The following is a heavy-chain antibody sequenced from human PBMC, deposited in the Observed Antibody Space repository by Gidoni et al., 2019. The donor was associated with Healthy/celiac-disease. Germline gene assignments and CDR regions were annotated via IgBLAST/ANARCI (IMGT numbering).Heavy chain of an antibody. Sequence: EVQLLESGGGLVQPGGSLRLSCAASGFTFSSYAMSWVRQAPGKGLEWVSAISGSGGSTYYADSVKGRFTISRDNSKNTLYLQMNSLRAEDTAVYYCAKDREDYYDSSGYYFYWGQGTLVTVSS. CDR2: ISGSGGST. CDR3: AKDREDYYDSSGYYFY. D-gene: IGHD3-22*01. J-gene: IGHJ4*02. V-gene: IGHV3-23*01. CDR1: GFTFSSYA.